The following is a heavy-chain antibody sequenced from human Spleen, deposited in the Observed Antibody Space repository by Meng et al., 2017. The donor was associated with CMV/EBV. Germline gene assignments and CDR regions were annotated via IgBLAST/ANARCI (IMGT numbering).Heavy chain of an antibody. D-gene: IGHD6-13*01. J-gene: IGHJ5*02. CDR2: INHSGST. CDR3: AIRVIAAAGRWFDP. Sequence: VQLQQWGAGLLKPSETLSLTCAVYGGSFSGYYWSWIRQPPGKGLEWIGEINHSGSTNYNPSLKSRVTISVDKSKNQFSLKLSSVTAADTAVYYCAIRVIAAAGRWFDPWGQGTLVTVSS. V-gene: IGHV4-34*01. CDR1: GGSFSGYY.